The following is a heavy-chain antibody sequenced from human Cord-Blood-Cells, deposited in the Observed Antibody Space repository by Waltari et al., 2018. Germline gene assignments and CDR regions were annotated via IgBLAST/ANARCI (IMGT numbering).Heavy chain of an antibody. CDR3: ARSSWSYDYVWGSYPFDY. J-gene: IGHJ4*02. CDR2: IYHSGST. Sequence: QVQLQESGPGLVKPSETLSLTCTVSGYSIRSGYYWGWIRQPPGTGLEWIGSIYHSGSTYYNPSLKSRVTISVDTSKNQFSLKLSSVTAADTAVYYCARSSWSYDYVWGSYPFDYWGQGTLVTVSS. D-gene: IGHD3-16*02. V-gene: IGHV4-38-2*02. CDR1: GYSIRSGYY.